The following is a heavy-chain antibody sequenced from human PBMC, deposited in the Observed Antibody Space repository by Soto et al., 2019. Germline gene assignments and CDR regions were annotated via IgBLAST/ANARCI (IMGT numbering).Heavy chain of an antibody. CDR1: GFTFSNAW. J-gene: IGHJ4*02. D-gene: IGHD1-20*01. CDR3: ARKGEVTGLKY. Sequence: PGGSLRLSCAASGFTFSNAWINWVRQAPGKGLEWVGRVKSKNNGGTTDFAAPVKGRFTVSRDNAKNTLYLQMNSLRAEDTAVYYCARKGEVTGLKYWGQGTLVTVSS. CDR2: VKSKNNGGTT. V-gene: IGHV3-15*07.